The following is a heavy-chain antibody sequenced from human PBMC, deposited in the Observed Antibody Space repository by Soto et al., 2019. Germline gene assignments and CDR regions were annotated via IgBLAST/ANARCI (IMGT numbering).Heavy chain of an antibody. Sequence: GGSLSLSCTASGFTFGDYAMSWFRQAPGKGLEWVGFIRSKAYGGTTEYAASVKGRFTISRDDSKSIAYLQMNSLKTEDTAVYYCTRWYYHVGAFDIWGQGTMVTVSS. D-gene: IGHD1-7*01. J-gene: IGHJ3*02. CDR1: GFTFGDYA. CDR2: IRSKAYGGTT. CDR3: TRWYYHVGAFDI. V-gene: IGHV3-49*03.